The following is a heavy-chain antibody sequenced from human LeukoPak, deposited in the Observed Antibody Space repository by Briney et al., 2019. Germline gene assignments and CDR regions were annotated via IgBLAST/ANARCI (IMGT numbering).Heavy chain of an antibody. Sequence: GGSLRLSCAASGFTFSSYGMSWVRQAPGKGLEWVSVVSGSGGTTYYADSVKGRFTVSRDSSKDTLYLQMNSLRAEDTAVYFCIRKALGYRLGYGDYWGQGALVTASS. V-gene: IGHV3-23*01. CDR1: GFTFSSYG. D-gene: IGHD5-12*01. CDR3: IRKALGYRLGYGDY. J-gene: IGHJ4*02. CDR2: VSGSGGTT.